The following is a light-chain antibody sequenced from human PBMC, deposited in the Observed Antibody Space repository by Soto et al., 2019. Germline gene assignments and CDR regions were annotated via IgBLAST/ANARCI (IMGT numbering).Light chain of an antibody. Sequence: DIVMTQSPLSLPVTPGETASISCRSSQSLLHSNGYNYLDWYLQKPGQSPQLLIYLGSNRASGVPDRCSCSGSGTDFTLKISRVEAEDVGVYYCMQALQTLLTFGGGTKVEIK. CDR1: QSLLHSNGYNY. V-gene: IGKV2-28*01. CDR2: LGS. CDR3: MQALQTLLT. J-gene: IGKJ4*01.